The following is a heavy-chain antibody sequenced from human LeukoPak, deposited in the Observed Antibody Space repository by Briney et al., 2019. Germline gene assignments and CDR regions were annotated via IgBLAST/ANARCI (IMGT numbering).Heavy chain of an antibody. Sequence: GGSLRLSCAASGFTFSSYGMHWVRQAPGKGLEWVAVIWYDGSNKYYADFVKGRFTIFRDNSKNTLYLQMNSLRAEDTAVYYCARDEWGSNYDSSGTIDYWGQGTLVTVSS. D-gene: IGHD3-22*01. CDR1: GFTFSSYG. CDR3: ARDEWGSNYDSSGTIDY. J-gene: IGHJ4*02. V-gene: IGHV3-33*01. CDR2: IWYDGSNK.